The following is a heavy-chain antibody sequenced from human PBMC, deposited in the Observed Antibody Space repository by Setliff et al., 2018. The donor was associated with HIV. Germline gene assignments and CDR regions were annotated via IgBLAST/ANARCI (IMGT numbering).Heavy chain of an antibody. CDR3: SNWNTTIDEDA. Sequence: PSETLSLTCAVYGGSVSGHYWGWFRQPPGKGLEWVGEITPSGATNYLPSLKSRVTMSLDTSKNQFSLKMTSVTAADTALYYCSNWNTTIDEDAWGQGTLVTVSS. D-gene: IGHD5-18*01. CDR2: ITPSGAT. V-gene: IGHV4-34*01. J-gene: IGHJ5*02. CDR1: GGSVSGHY.